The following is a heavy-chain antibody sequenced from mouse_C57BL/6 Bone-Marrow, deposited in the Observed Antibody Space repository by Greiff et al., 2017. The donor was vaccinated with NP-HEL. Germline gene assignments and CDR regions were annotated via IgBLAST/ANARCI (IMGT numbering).Heavy chain of an antibody. CDR3: AKDGDYPYAMDY. Sequence: QVQLQQSGPGLVQPSQSLSITCTVSGFSLTSYGVHWVRQSPGKGLEWLGVIWSGGSTDYNAAFISRLSISKDNSKSQVFFKMISLQADDTAIYYCAKDGDYPYAMDYWGQGTSVTVSS. D-gene: IGHD2-13*01. J-gene: IGHJ4*01. V-gene: IGHV2-2*01. CDR2: IWSGGST. CDR1: GFSLTSYG.